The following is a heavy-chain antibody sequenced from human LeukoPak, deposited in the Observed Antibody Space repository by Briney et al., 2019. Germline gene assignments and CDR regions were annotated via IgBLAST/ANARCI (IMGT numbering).Heavy chain of an antibody. Sequence: SETLSLTCAVYGGSFSSGYYWGWIRQPPGKGLEWIGSIYHSGSTYYNPSLKSRVTISVDTSKNQFSLKLSSVTAADTAVYYCARVLAAAGNNWFDPWGRGTLVTVSS. D-gene: IGHD6-13*01. CDR3: ARVLAAAGNNWFDP. J-gene: IGHJ5*02. CDR2: IYHSGST. V-gene: IGHV4-38-2*01. CDR1: GGSFSSGYY.